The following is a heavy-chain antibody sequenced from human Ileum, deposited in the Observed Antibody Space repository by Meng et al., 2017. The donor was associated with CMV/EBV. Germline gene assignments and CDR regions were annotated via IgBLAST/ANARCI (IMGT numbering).Heavy chain of an antibody. CDR2: INSDGSTT. CDR1: GFTFSSYW. D-gene: IGHD3-3*01. J-gene: IGHJ4*02. Sequence: GESLKISCAASGFTFSSYWMHWVRQAPGKGLVWVSRINSDGSTTSYADSVKGRFTISRDNAMNTLYLQMNSLRAEDTAVYYCARSASFWSDFNWGQGTLVTVSS. CDR3: ARSASFWSDFN. V-gene: IGHV3-74*01.